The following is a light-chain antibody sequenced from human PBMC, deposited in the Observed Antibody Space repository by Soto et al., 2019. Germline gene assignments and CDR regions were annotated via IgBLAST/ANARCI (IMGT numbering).Light chain of an antibody. J-gene: IGKJ2*01. CDR2: AAS. CDR1: ESVGSS. Sequence: EIVMTESPATLSVSPGERATLSCRASESVGSSLVWYQQKPGQAPRLLIYAASTRAPAIPARISGSGSGTDFTLTISSLQSEDFAVYYCQQYNKWPGTFGQGTKLEIK. CDR3: QQYNKWPGT. V-gene: IGKV3-15*01.